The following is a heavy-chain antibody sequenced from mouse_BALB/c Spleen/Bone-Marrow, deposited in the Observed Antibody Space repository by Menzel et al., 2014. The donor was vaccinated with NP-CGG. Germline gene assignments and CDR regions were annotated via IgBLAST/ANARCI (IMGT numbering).Heavy chain of an antibody. J-gene: IGHJ3*01. CDR3: ARRYDYGYGPFAY. V-gene: IGHV5-12-2*01. D-gene: IGHD1-2*01. CDR2: ISNGGGTT. CDR1: GFTFSNYT. Sequence: EVQLQESGGGLVQPGGSLKLSCAASGFTFSNYTMSWIRQTPEKRLEWVAYISNGGGTTYYPDTVKGRFTISRDNAKNTLYLQMSSLKSEDTAMYYCARRYDYGYGPFAYWGQGTLVPVSA.